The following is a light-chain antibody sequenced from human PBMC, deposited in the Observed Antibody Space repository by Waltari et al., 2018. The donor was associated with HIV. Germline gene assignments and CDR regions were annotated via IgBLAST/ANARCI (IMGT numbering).Light chain of an antibody. CDR2: AAS. J-gene: IGKJ2*01. CDR1: EDINNF. V-gene: IGKV1-9*01. CDR3: QQLNTYPPDT. Sequence: DIQLTQSPSFLSASVGDRVTITCRASEDINNFLGWYQQKPGVAPKLLIYAASTLEDEVPSRFSGSGSGTEFTLTISSLQPEDFATYFCQQLNTYPPDTFGPGTKLEI.